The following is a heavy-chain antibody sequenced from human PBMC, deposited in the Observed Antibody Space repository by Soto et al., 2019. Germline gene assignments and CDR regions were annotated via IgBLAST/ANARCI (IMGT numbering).Heavy chain of an antibody. Sequence: QVQLVQSGAEVKKPGSSVKVSCKASGGTFSSYAISWVRQAPGQGLEWMGGILPVFGTANYAKKCQGRVTITADESASTAYMELSSLRSEDTAVYYCARDLSCSGGSCPGYNWFDPWGQGTLVTVSS. J-gene: IGHJ5*02. CDR2: ILPVFGTA. CDR1: GGTFSSYA. D-gene: IGHD2-15*01. V-gene: IGHV1-69*01. CDR3: ARDLSCSGGSCPGYNWFDP.